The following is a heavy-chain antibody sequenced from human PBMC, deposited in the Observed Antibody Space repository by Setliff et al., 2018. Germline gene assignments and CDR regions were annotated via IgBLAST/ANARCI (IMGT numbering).Heavy chain of an antibody. CDR1: GYTFISYG. CDR2: ISGYNGNT. CDR3: ARAPRLEWILPTFDY. D-gene: IGHD3-3*01. V-gene: IGHV1-18*01. J-gene: IGHJ4*02. Sequence: GASVKVSCKTSGYTFISYGISWVRQAPGQGLEWMGWISGYNGNTDYAQNFQGRVTMTTDTSTNTAYLELRSLRYDDTAVYFCARAPRLEWILPTFDYWGQGTPVTVSS.